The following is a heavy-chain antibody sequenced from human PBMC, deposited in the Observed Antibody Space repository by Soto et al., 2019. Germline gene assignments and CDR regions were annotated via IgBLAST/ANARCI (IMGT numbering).Heavy chain of an antibody. Sequence: ASVEVSCKASGYTYASYGLSSVRQAPGQGLEWMGWISAYNGNTNYAQKLQGRVTMTTDTSTSTAYMELRSLRSDDTAVYYCARARTRTSFDYWGQGTLVTVSS. CDR2: ISAYNGNT. J-gene: IGHJ4*02. D-gene: IGHD2-2*01. V-gene: IGHV1-18*01. CDR3: ARARTRTSFDY. CDR1: GYTYASYG.